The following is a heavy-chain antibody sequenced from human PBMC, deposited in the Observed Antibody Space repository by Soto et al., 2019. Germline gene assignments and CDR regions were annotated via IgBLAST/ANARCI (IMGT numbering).Heavy chain of an antibody. D-gene: IGHD5-12*01. CDR2: IYSGGST. CDR3: ARGGKWRDAFDI. V-gene: IGHV3-53*02. J-gene: IGHJ3*02. Sequence: EVQLVETGGGLIQPGGSLRLSCAASGFTVSSNYMTCVRQAPGKGLEWVSVIYSGGSTFYADSVKGRFTISRDNSKHMLYLPMNSLIAEDTAVYYCARGGKWRDAFDIWGQGTMVTVSS. CDR1: GFTVSSNY.